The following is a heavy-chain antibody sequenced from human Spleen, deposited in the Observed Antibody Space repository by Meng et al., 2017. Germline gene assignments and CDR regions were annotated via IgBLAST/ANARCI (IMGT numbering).Heavy chain of an antibody. V-gene: IGHV1-2*06. CDR1: GYIFTGYY. CDR2: INPNSGAS. Sequence: HVQRVLSGAGVKEPGASGKVSCKASGYIFTGYYLHRLRQAPGQGLEWMGRINPNSGASNFAQNFQGRVTMTRDTSISTAYMELSRLRSDDTALYYCARDEDISAAGKLFGDYWGQGTLVTVSS. D-gene: IGHD6-25*01. J-gene: IGHJ4*02. CDR3: ARDEDISAAGKLFGDY.